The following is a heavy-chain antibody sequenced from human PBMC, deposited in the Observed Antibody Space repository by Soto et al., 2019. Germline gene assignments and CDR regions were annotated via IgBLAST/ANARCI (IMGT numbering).Heavy chain of an antibody. CDR2: IIPIFGTA. CDR1: GGTFSSYA. J-gene: IGHJ6*02. Sequence: SVKVSCKASGGTFSSYAISWVRQAPGQGLEWMGGIIPIFGTANYAQKFQGRVTITADESTSTAYMELSSLRSEDTAVYYCARDGVAAYYDSSYGMDVWGQGTRVTVSS. V-gene: IGHV1-69*13. CDR3: ARDGVAAYYDSSYGMDV. D-gene: IGHD3-22*01.